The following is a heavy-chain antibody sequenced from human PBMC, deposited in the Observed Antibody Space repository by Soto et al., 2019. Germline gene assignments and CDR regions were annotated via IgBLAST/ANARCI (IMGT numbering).Heavy chain of an antibody. J-gene: IGHJ5*02. V-gene: IGHV1-46*01. CDR3: ARAPCGSCYSHNWFDP. CDR1: GYTFTSYY. D-gene: IGHD2-15*01. Sequence: ASVKVSCKASGYTFTSYYMHWVRQAPGQGLEWMGIINPSGGSTSYAQKFQGRVTMTRDTSTGTVYMELSSLRSEDTAVYYCARAPCGSCYSHNWFDPWGQGTLVTVSS. CDR2: INPSGGST.